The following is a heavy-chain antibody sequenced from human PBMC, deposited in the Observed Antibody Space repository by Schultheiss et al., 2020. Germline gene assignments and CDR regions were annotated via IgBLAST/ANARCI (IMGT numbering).Heavy chain of an antibody. CDR2: INPNSGGT. Sequence: ASVKVSCKASGYTFTGYYMHWVRQAPGQGLEWMGWINPNSGGTNYAQKFQGRVTMTRDTSISTAYMELSSLRSEDTAVYYCAAGLNYYDTSGQEEYFQHWGQGTLVTVSS. J-gene: IGHJ1*01. CDR3: AAGLNYYDTSGQEEYFQH. D-gene: IGHD3-22*01. CDR1: GYTFTGYY. V-gene: IGHV1-2*02.